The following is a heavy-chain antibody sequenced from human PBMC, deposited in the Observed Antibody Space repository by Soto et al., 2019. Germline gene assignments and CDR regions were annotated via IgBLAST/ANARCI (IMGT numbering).Heavy chain of an antibody. CDR3: ATTGAYYDFWSGYPFDI. CDR2: INHCGST. Sequence: SETLSLTCAVYGGSFSGYYWSWIRQPPGKGLEWIGEINHCGSTNYNPSLKSRVTISVDTSKNQFSLKLSSVTAADTAVYYCATTGAYYDFWSGYPFDIWGQGTMVTVSS. D-gene: IGHD3-3*01. V-gene: IGHV4-34*01. J-gene: IGHJ3*02. CDR1: GGSFSGYY.